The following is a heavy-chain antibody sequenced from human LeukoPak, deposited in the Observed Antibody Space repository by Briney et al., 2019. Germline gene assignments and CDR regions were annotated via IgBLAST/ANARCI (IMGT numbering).Heavy chain of an antibody. CDR3: AKAGGSSGWSFDY. D-gene: IGHD6-19*01. J-gene: IGHJ4*02. CDR1: GFTFSSYA. V-gene: IGHV3-23*01. Sequence: GGSLRLSCAASGFTFSSYAMTWVRQAPGKGLEWVSAISGSGSGTFYADSVKGRFTIPRDNSKNTLYLQMNSLRAEDTAVYYCAKAGGSSGWSFDYWGQGTLVTVSS. CDR2: ISGSGSGT.